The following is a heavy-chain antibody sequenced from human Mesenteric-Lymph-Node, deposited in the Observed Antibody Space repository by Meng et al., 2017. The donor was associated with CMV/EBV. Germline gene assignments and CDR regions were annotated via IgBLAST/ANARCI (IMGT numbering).Heavy chain of an antibody. CDR1: VGSFSGYY. Sequence: GAGRLKTSETLSVTFAFYVGSFSGYYWNWIRQSPEKGLEWIGEINHSGSTTYNPSFTSRIIISVDTSTNQISLNMSSVTAADTAVYYCARGSSYDILTGYFDYWGQGALVTVSS. CDR2: INHSGST. D-gene: IGHD3-9*01. CDR3: ARGSSYDILTGYFDY. V-gene: IGHV4-34*01. J-gene: IGHJ4*02.